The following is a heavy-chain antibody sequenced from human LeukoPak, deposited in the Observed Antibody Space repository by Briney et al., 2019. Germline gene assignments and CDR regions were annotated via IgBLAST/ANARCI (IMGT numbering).Heavy chain of an antibody. CDR3: ASSVRFSYYFDY. V-gene: IGHV3-30-3*01. CDR2: ISYDGSNK. D-gene: IGHD3-10*01. Sequence: GSLRLSCAASGFTFSSYAMHWVRQAPGKGLEWVAVISYDGSNKYYADSVKGRFTISRDNSKNTLYLQMNSLRAEDTAVYYCASSVRFSYYFDYWGQGTLVTVSS. J-gene: IGHJ4*02. CDR1: GFTFSSYA.